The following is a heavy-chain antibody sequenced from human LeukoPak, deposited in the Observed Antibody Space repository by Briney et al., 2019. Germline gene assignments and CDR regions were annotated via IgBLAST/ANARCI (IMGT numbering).Heavy chain of an antibody. CDR3: ARVSDIVATKVDY. Sequence: ASVKVSCKASGYTFTGYYMHWVRQAPGQGLEWMGWINPNSGGTNYAQKFQGRVTMTRDTSISAAYMELSRLRSDDTAVYYCARVSDIVATKVDYWGQGTLVTVSS. D-gene: IGHD5-12*01. CDR2: INPNSGGT. CDR1: GYTFTGYY. V-gene: IGHV1-2*02. J-gene: IGHJ4*02.